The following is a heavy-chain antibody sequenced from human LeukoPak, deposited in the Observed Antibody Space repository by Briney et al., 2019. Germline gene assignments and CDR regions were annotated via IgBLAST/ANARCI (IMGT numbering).Heavy chain of an antibody. CDR2: IHYSGST. J-gene: IGHJ4*02. D-gene: IGHD4-23*01. CDR1: GVSISTDY. Sequence: SETLSLTCTVSGVSISTDYWTWVRQSPGKGLEWIGYIHYSGSTSYNPSLKSRVTISVDTSKNQFSLKLSSVTAADTAVYYCASLDYGGNYVDDWGRGTLVTVSS. CDR3: ASLDYGGNYVDD. V-gene: IGHV4-59*12.